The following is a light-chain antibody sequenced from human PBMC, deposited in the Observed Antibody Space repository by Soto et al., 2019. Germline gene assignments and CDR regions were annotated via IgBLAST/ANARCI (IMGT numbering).Light chain of an antibody. CDR3: QQVNSHPRT. V-gene: IGKV1-9*01. CDR2: AAS. CDR1: QGISSY. J-gene: IGKJ4*01. Sequence: DLQLTQSPSFLSASVGDRVTITCRASQGISSYLAWYQQKPGKAPKLLIYAASTLQSGVPSRFSGSGSGTEFTLTISSLQPEDFATYYCQQVNSHPRTFGGGTKVEIK.